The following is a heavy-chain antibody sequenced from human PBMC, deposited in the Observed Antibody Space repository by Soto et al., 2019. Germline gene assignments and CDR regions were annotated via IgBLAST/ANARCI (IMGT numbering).Heavy chain of an antibody. CDR1: GFTFSSYS. V-gene: IGHV3-48*01. CDR3: ARRCITETTSFDP. CDR2: ISSSSSTI. D-gene: IGHD1-7*01. Sequence: GGSLRLSCAASGFTFSSYSMNWVRQAPGKGLEWVSYISSSSSTIYYADSVKGRFTISIDNAKNSLYLQMNSLRAEDTAVYYCARRCITETTSFDPWGQGTLVTVSS. J-gene: IGHJ5*02.